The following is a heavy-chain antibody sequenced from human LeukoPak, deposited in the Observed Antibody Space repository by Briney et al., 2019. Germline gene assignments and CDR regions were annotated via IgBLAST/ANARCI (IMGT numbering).Heavy chain of an antibody. V-gene: IGHV4-34*01. Sequence: SETLSLTCAVYGGSFSGYYWSWIRQPPGKGLEWIGEINHSGSTNYNPSLKSRVTISVDTSKNQFSLKLISVTAADTAVYYCARGSRLTNLYYYNYYWDFGGKGPTVTVSS. CDR2: INHSGST. J-gene: IGHJ6*03. CDR1: GGSFSGYY. CDR3: ARGSRLTNLYYYNYYWDF.